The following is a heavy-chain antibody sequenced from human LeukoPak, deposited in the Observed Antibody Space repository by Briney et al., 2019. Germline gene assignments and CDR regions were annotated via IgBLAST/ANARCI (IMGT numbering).Heavy chain of an antibody. D-gene: IGHD6-19*01. J-gene: IGHJ4*02. CDR2: IIPIFGTA. V-gene: IGHV1-69*06. Sequence: SVKVSCKASGGTFSSYAISWVRQAPGQGLEWMGGIIPIFGTANYAQEFQGRVTITADKSTSTAYMELSSLRAEDTAVYYCARDFSSGWPQKGQFDYWGQGTLVTVSS. CDR3: ARDFSSGWPQKGQFDY. CDR1: GGTFSSYA.